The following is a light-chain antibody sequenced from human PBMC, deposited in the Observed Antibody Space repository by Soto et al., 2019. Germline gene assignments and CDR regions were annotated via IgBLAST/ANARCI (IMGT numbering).Light chain of an antibody. J-gene: IGKJ5*01. CDR2: GVS. CDR3: QQYANSPIT. V-gene: IGKV3-20*01. Sequence: SVLIQASAPLSVSPGERATLSRRASQSVGNYVAWYQQKPGQAPRLLIYGVSSRASGIPDRFFGSGSGTDFTLTINRLEPEDFAVYYCQQYANSPITFGQGTRLEIK. CDR1: QSVGNY.